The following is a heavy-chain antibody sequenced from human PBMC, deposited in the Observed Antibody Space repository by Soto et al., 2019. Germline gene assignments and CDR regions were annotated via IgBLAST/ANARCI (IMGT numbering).Heavy chain of an antibody. J-gene: IGHJ6*01. CDR3: ARVPYCGGDCYYYYGMDV. V-gene: IGHV1-69*12. D-gene: IGHD2-21*02. CDR2: IIPSFGTA. Sequence: QVQLVQSGAEVQKPGSSVKVSCKASGGTFSSYAISWVRQAPGQGLEWMGGIIPSFGTANYAKKFQGRVTITADETTSTAYMKLSSLRSENTAVNYCARVPYCGGDCYYYYGMDVWGQGTTVTVSS. CDR1: GGTFSSYA.